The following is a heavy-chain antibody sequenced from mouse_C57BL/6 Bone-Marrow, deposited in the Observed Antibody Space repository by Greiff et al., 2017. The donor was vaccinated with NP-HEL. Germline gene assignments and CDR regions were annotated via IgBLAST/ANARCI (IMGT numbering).Heavy chain of an antibody. J-gene: IGHJ4*01. CDR1: GYTFTSYW. CDR2: IYPGNSDT. Sequence: VQLQQPGAELVRPGASVKMSCKTSGYTFTSYWMHWVKQRPGQGLEWIGAIYPGNSDTSYNQKFKGKAKLTAVTSASTAYMELSSLTNEDSAVYYCTYGNYYYAMDYWGQGTSVTVSS. CDR3: TYGNYYYAMDY. D-gene: IGHD2-1*01. V-gene: IGHV1-5*01.